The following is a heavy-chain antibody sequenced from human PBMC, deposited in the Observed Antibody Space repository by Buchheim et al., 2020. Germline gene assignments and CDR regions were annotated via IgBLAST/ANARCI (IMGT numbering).Heavy chain of an antibody. V-gene: IGHV3-23*04. D-gene: IGHD6-19*01. CDR3: AKDLLLRIGWYGFDY. Sequence: EVQLVESGGGLVQPGGSLRLSCAASGFPFSSYAMNWVRQAPGKGLEWVSGVSGCGDRTYYADSVKGRFSVSRDNSKNTLYLQMNSLRADDTAVYYCAKDLLLRIGWYGFDYWGRRT. CDR1: GFPFSSYA. CDR2: VSGCGDRT. J-gene: IGHJ4*02.